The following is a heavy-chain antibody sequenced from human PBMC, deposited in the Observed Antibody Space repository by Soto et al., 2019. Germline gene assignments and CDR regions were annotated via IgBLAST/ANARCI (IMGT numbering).Heavy chain of an antibody. CDR1: GGTFSSYA. D-gene: IGHD2-2*01. V-gene: IGHV1-69*13. J-gene: IGHJ4*02. Sequence: SVKVSCKASGGTFSSYAISWVRQAPGQGLEWMGGIIPIFGTANYAQKFQGRVTITADESTSTAYMELSSLRSEDTAVYYCARGYCSSTSCYAPYYFDYWGQGTLVTVSS. CDR2: IIPIFGTA. CDR3: ARGYCSSTSCYAPYYFDY.